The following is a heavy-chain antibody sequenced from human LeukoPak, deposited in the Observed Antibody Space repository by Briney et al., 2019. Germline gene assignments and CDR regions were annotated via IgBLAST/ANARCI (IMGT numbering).Heavy chain of an antibody. J-gene: IGHJ4*02. CDR3: ARALGSPLDY. Sequence: GGSLRLSCVASGFTFSNYEINWVRRAPGKGLEWVSYIGGSGGPIFYGDSMKGRLTISRDNAKNTLYLQMNSLRAEDTAVYYCARALGSPLDYWGQGTLVTVSS. V-gene: IGHV3-48*03. D-gene: IGHD1-26*01. CDR1: GFTFSNYE. CDR2: IGGSGGPI.